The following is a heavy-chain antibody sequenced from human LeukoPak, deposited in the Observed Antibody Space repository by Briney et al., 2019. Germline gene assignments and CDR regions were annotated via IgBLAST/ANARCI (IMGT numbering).Heavy chain of an antibody. CDR3: ARDGSSGWTYYYYGMDV. V-gene: IGHV3-48*01. Sequence: GGSLRLSCAASGFSFSSYSMNWVRQAPGKGLEWVSYISSSSSTIYYADSVKGRFTISRDNAKNSLYLQMNSLRAEDTAVYYCARDGSSGWTYYYYGMDVWGQGTTVTVSS. CDR2: ISSSSSTI. CDR1: GFSFSSYS. J-gene: IGHJ6*02. D-gene: IGHD6-19*01.